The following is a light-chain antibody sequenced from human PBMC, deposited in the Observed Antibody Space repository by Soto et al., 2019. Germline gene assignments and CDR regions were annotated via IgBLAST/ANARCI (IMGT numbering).Light chain of an antibody. CDR1: SSDVGGYNY. CDR3: SSYTSSGTGL. CDR2: DVN. Sequence: QSALTQPASVSGSPGQSITISCTGTSSDVGGYNYVSWYQQHPGKAPKLIIFDVNNRPSGVSNRFSGSKSGNTASLTISGLQTEDEADYYCSSYTSSGTGLLGGGTKLTVL. J-gene: IGLJ2*01. V-gene: IGLV2-14*01.